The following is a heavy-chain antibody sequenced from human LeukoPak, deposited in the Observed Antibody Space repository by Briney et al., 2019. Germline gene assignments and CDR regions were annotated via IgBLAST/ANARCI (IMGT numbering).Heavy chain of an antibody. CDR1: GGSINNYF. CDR2: IHSSGST. CDR3: ARDPAGHGRYFDY. D-gene: IGHD1-14*01. Sequence: PSETLSLTCTVSGGSINNYFCTWIRQSAGKGLECIGRIHSSGSTYYNPSLKSRVPMSVDTSNNKFSLRLNSVTAADTAVYYCARDPAGHGRYFDYWGQGALVTVSS. V-gene: IGHV4-4*07. J-gene: IGHJ4*02.